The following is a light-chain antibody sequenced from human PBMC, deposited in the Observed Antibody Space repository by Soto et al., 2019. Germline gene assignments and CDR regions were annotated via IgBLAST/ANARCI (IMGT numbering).Light chain of an antibody. V-gene: IGLV1-36*01. CDR1: SFNIGKNA. CDR3: AAWDDSLNGVV. CDR2: YDD. Sequence: QSVLTQPPSVSEAPRQRVTISCSGSSFNIGKNAVNWYQQFPGKAPKLLIYYDDLLPSGVSDRFSGAKSGTSASLAISGLQSEDEADYYCAAWDDSLNGVVFGGGTQLTVL. J-gene: IGLJ2*01.